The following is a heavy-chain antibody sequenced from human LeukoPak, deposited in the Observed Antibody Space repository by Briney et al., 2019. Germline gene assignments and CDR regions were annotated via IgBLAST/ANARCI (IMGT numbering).Heavy chain of an antibody. D-gene: IGHD3-10*01. CDR2: IYTSGST. CDR1: GGSISSYY. V-gene: IGHV4-4*07. J-gene: IGHJ5*02. Sequence: NPSETLSLTCTVSGGSISSYYWSWIRQPAGKGLEWIGRIYTSGSTNYNPSLQSRVTVSVDTSKNQFSLRLTSVTAADTAVYYCVRGPYGSGISNWFDPWGQGTLVIVSS. CDR3: VRGPYGSGISNWFDP.